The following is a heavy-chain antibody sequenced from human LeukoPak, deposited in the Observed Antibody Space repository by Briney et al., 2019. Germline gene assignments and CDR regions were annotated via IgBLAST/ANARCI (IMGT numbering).Heavy chain of an antibody. D-gene: IGHD6-6*01. V-gene: IGHV4-34*01. CDR1: GGSFSGYY. Sequence: SETLSLTCAVYGGSFSGYYWSWIRQPPGKGLEWIGEINHSGSTNYNPSLKSRVTMSVDTSKNQFSLKLSSVTAADTAVYYCARLVGFDSYYYMDVWGKGTTVTVSS. J-gene: IGHJ6*03. CDR3: ARLVGFDSYYYMDV. CDR2: INHSGST.